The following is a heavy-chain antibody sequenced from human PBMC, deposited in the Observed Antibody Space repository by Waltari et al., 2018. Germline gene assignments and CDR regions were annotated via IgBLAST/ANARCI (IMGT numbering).Heavy chain of an antibody. V-gene: IGHV3-74*01. D-gene: IGHD6-19*01. CDR3: ARAVAMFDY. J-gene: IGHJ4*02. CDR1: GFIFSRHW. Sequence: EVQLVESGGGLVQPGGSLRLSCAASGFIFSRHWMHWVRQAPGGGLVGVARITSDGSTGYADFVKGRFTISRDNAKSTLYLQMNSLRVDDTAVYYCARAVAMFDYWGQGSRVTVSS. CDR2: ITSDGST.